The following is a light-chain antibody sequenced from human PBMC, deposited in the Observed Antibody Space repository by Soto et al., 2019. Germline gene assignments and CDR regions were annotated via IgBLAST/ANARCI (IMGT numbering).Light chain of an antibody. CDR2: EVS. V-gene: IGLV2-14*01. CDR1: SSDVGGYNY. CDR3: SSYTSSNTYV. J-gene: IGLJ1*01. Sequence: QSALTQPAAVSGSAGQSITISCTGTSSDVGGYNYVSWYKQHPRKAPKLMIYEVSNRPSGVSNRYSGSKSGNTASLTISGLQAEDEADYYCSSYTSSNTYVFGTGTKVTVL.